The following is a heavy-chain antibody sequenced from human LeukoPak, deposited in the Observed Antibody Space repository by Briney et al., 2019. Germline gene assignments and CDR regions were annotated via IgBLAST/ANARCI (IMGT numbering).Heavy chain of an antibody. D-gene: IGHD2-8*01. CDR2: ISGSGVST. CDR1: GFTFTSYV. J-gene: IGHJ6*03. Sequence: GGSLRLSCAASGFTFTSYVMSWVRQAPGKGLEWVSGISGSGVSTYYADSVKGRFTISRDNSKNTLYLQMNSLRAEDTAVYYCASLNPRRGRLIGVHYMDVWGKGTTVTVSS. V-gene: IGHV3-23*01. CDR3: ASLNPRRGRLIGVHYMDV.